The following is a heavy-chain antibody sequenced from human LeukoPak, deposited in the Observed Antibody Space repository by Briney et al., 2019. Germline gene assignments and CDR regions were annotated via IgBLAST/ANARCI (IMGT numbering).Heavy chain of an antibody. D-gene: IGHD3-10*01. CDR2: IKQDGSEK. Sequence: TGGSLRLSCAASGFTFSSYWMSWVRQAPGKGLEWVANIKQDGSEKCYVDSVKGRFTISRDNAKNSLYLQMNSLRAEDTAVYYCARDYRPEYYYGSGSYSYGDYWGQGTLVTVSS. CDR1: GFTFSSYW. CDR3: ARDYRPEYYYGSGSYSYGDY. V-gene: IGHV3-7*01. J-gene: IGHJ4*02.